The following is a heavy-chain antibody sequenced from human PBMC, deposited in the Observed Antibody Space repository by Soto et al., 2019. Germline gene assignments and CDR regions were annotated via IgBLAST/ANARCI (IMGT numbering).Heavy chain of an antibody. V-gene: IGHV3-53*04. Sequence: EVQLVKSGGGLVQPGGSLRLSCAASEFTVTSNYMSWVRQAPGKGLEWVSVIYSGGSTYYADFVKGRFTISRDNSKNTVYLQMNSLRAEDTAVYYCARATYCTGGNCLLDYWGQGTLVTVSS. CDR1: EFTVTSNY. CDR3: ARATYCTGGNCLLDY. J-gene: IGHJ4*02. CDR2: IYSGGST. D-gene: IGHD2-15*01.